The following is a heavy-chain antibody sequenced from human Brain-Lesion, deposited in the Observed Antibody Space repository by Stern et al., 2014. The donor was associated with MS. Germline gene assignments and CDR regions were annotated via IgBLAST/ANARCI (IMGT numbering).Heavy chain of an antibody. Sequence: QVQLQESGPGLVKPSETLSLTCTVSGGSISSNSYYWGWIRQPPGKGLEWIGGIYYRGSTYYNPSLKSRVTLSKDTSKNQFFLHLKSLTAADTAVYFCAKVWLGELPENPFDYWGQGTLVTVSS. V-gene: IGHV4-39*01. CDR3: AKVWLGELPENPFDY. CDR2: IYYRGST. J-gene: IGHJ4*02. D-gene: IGHD3-10*01. CDR1: GGSISSNSYY.